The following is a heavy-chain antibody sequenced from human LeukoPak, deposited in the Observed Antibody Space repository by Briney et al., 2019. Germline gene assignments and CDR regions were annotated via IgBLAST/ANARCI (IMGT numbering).Heavy chain of an antibody. Sequence: PSETLSLTCTVSGGSIKNYYWTWLRQPPGKGLEGIGYIYFSGSTSSNPSLTSRVTISVDTSKNQFSLRLKYVTAADTAVYYCARDVPRGTGYMDVWGKGTTVTVSS. CDR1: GGSIKNYY. CDR3: ARDVPRGTGYMDV. J-gene: IGHJ6*03. V-gene: IGHV4-59*01. CDR2: IYFSGST. D-gene: IGHD3-10*01.